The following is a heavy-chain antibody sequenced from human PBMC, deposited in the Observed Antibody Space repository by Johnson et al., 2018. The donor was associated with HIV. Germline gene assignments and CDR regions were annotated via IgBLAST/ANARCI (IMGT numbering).Heavy chain of an antibody. D-gene: IGHD3-16*01. CDR1: GFTFSSYG. CDR3: AKSAASAGGDDALDI. CDR2: ISYDGSNK. V-gene: IGHV3-30*18. J-gene: IGHJ3*02. Sequence: QMQLVESGGGVVQPGRSLRLSCAASGFTFSSYGMHWVRQAPGKGLEWVAVISYDGSNKYSADSVKGRFTISRDNSKNTLFLQMNSLRDEDTAVYYCAKSAASAGGDDALDIWGQGTMVTVSS.